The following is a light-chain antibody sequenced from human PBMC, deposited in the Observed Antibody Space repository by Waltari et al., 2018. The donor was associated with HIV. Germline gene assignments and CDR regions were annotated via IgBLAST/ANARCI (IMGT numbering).Light chain of an antibody. Sequence: QSVLTQSPSVSGAPGQRITIFCTGNSTNIGAGYAVHWYQHTPGAAPRLLTFTNTNRPSGVPARFSGAKSGTSASLTITGLQAEDEGEYFCQSYDSRLSEGVFGGGTKLTVL. J-gene: IGLJ2*01. V-gene: IGLV1-40*01. CDR3: QSYDSRLSEGV. CDR2: TNT. CDR1: STNIGAGYA.